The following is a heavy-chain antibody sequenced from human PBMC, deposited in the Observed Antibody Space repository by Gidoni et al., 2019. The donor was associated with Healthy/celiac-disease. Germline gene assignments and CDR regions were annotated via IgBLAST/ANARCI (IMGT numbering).Heavy chain of an antibody. CDR1: GFTFSSYG. J-gene: IGHJ4*02. V-gene: IGHV3-30*18. CDR3: AKDPTVTNWD. Sequence: QVQLVESGGGVVQPGRSLRLSCAASGFTFSSYGMHWVRQAPGKGLEWVAVISYDGSNKYYADSVKGRFTISRDNSKNTLYLQMNSLRAEDTAVYYCAKDPTVTNWDWGQGTLVTVSS. CDR2: ISYDGSNK. D-gene: IGHD4-17*01.